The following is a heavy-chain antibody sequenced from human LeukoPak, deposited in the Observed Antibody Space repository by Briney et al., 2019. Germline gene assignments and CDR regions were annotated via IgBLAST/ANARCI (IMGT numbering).Heavy chain of an antibody. CDR2: INPNSGDT. D-gene: IGHD3-10*01. CDR1: GYTFTGYY. Sequence: GASVKVSCKASGYTFTGYYMHWVRQAPGQGLEWMGWINPNSGDTNYAQKFQGRVTMTRDTSISTAYMELSRLRSDDTAVYYCARDREYYYGSGSRNNWFDPWGQGTLVTVSS. V-gene: IGHV1-2*02. CDR3: ARDREYYYGSGSRNNWFDP. J-gene: IGHJ5*02.